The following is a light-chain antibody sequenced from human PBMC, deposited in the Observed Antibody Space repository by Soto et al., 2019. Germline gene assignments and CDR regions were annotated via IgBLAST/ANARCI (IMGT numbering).Light chain of an antibody. CDR2: EVS. V-gene: IGLV2-18*02. Sequence: QSALTQPPSVSGCPGQSVTISCTGTSSDVGSYNRVSWYQQPPGTAPKLMIHEVSNRPSGVPDRFSGSKSGNTASLTISGLQAEDEADYYCSSYTSSSTLVFGGGTKVTVL. J-gene: IGLJ2*01. CDR1: SSDVGSYNR. CDR3: SSYTSSSTLV.